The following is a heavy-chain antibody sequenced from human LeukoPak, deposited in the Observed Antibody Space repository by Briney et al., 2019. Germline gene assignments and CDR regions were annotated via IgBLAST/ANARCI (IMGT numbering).Heavy chain of an antibody. J-gene: IGHJ4*02. CDR3: ARAPDYGDYDFTTDY. CDR1: GFTFSDYN. Sequence: GGSLRLSCAASGFTFSDYNMNWVRQAAGRGLEWVSSISSSSSYIYYADSVKGRFTISRDNAKNSLYLQMNSLRAEDTAVYYCARAPDYGDYDFTTDYWGQGTLFTVSS. D-gene: IGHD4-17*01. CDR2: ISSSSSYI. V-gene: IGHV3-21*01.